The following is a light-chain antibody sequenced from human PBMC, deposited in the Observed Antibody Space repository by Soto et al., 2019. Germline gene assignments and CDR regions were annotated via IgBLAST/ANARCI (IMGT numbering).Light chain of an antibody. CDR2: GAS. Sequence: EIVLTQSPGTLSLSPGERATLSCRASPSVSSSYLAWYQQKPGQAPGLLIYGASNRATGIPDRFSGSGSGTEFTLTISRLEPEDFAVYYCQQYGTSPPITFGQGTRLEIK. J-gene: IGKJ5*01. CDR1: PSVSSSY. V-gene: IGKV3-20*01. CDR3: QQYGTSPPIT.